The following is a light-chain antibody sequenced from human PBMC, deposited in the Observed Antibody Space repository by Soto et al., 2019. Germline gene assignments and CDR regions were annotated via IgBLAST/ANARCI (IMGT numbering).Light chain of an antibody. J-gene: IGKJ1*01. Sequence: DIQMTQSPPTLSASVGDRVTITCRASQSVDNWLAWYQQKPGKAPELLIYDAFSLKSGVSSRFSGSRSGTEFALTISSLQPDDSETYYCQQYDYPPPTFGQGTKVDIK. CDR3: QQYDYPPPT. CDR2: DAF. V-gene: IGKV1-5*01. CDR1: QSVDNW.